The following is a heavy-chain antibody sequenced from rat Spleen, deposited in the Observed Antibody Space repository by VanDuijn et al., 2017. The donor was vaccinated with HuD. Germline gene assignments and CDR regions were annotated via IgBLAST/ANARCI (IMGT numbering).Heavy chain of an antibody. CDR2: MWYDGDT. Sequence: QVQLKESGPGLVQPSETLSLTCTVSGFSLSKYSVSWVRQPSGKGPEWMGKMWYDGDTAYNSALKSRLSISRDTSTNQVFLKIYSLQTEDTAIYFCTREGHTMDRATYWFAYWGQGTLVTVSS. CDR1: GFSLSKYS. CDR3: TREGHTMDRATYWFAY. D-gene: IGHD1-9*01. V-gene: IGHV2S30*01. J-gene: IGHJ3*01.